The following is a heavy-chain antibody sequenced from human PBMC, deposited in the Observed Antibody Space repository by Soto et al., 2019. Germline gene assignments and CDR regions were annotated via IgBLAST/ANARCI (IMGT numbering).Heavy chain of an antibody. Sequence: SETLSLTCTVSGGSISSGGYYWSWIRQHPGKGLEWIGYIYYSGSTYYNPSLKSRVTISVDTSKNQFSLKLSSVTAADTAVYYCARESSGSYHADDYWGQGTLVTVSS. CDR3: ARESSGSYHADDY. D-gene: IGHD1-26*01. J-gene: IGHJ4*02. V-gene: IGHV4-31*03. CDR1: GGSISSGGYY. CDR2: IYYSGST.